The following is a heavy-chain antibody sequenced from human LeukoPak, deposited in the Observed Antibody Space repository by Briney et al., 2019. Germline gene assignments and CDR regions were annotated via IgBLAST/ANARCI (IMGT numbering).Heavy chain of an antibody. J-gene: IGHJ3*02. V-gene: IGHV5-51*01. CDR2: IYPGDSDT. Sequence: KLWESLKISCKGSGYSFTSYWIGWVRQMPGKGLEWMGIIYPGDSDTRYSPAFQGQVTISADKSISTAYLQWSSLKASDTAMYYCARPPAPSDAFDIWGQGTMVTVSS. CDR3: ARPPAPSDAFDI. CDR1: GYSFTSYW.